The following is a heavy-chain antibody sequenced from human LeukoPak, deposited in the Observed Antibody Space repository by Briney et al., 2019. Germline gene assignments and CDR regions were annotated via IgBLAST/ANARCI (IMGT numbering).Heavy chain of an antibody. Sequence: PGGSPRLSCAASGFSFSSYSMTWVRQAPGKGPEWVSSISSSRGYIYYADSVKGRFTISRDNAKNSLYLQMNSLRAEDTAVYYCARSNDFWSGYYDNYYYGMDVWGQGTTVTVSS. CDR2: ISSSRGYI. V-gene: IGHV3-21*01. CDR1: GFSFSSYS. CDR3: ARSNDFWSGYYDNYYYGMDV. J-gene: IGHJ6*02. D-gene: IGHD3-3*01.